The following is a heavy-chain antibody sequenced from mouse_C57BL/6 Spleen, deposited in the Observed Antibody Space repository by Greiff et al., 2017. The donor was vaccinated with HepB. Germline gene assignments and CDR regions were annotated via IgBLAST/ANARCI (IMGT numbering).Heavy chain of an antibody. J-gene: IGHJ3*01. CDR1: GYTFTSYW. V-gene: IGHV1-53*01. CDR2: INPSNGGT. D-gene: IGHD2-3*01. CDR3: ARADGYSVWFAY. Sequence: VQLQQSGTELVKPGASVKLSCKASGYTFTSYWMHWVKQRPGQGLEWIGNINPSNGGTNYNEKFKSKATLTVDKSSSTAYMQLSSLTSEDSAVYYCARADGYSVWFAYWGQGTLVTVSA.